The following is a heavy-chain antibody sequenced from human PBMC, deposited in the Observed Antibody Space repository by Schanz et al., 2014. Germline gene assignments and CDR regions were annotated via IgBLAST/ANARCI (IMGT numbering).Heavy chain of an antibody. CDR3: ARPLSCTTTTCHRGRLEY. J-gene: IGHJ4*02. V-gene: IGHV3-23*04. Sequence: EVQLVESGGGLVQPGRSLRLSCAASGFTFDDYAMHWVRQAPGKGLEWVSAISDSGDTTFYADSVRGRFTVSRDNSKNTLYLQMHSLRAGDSAMYYCARPLSCTTTTCHRGRLEYWGQGTLVTVSS. D-gene: IGHD1-26*01. CDR2: ISDSGDTT. CDR1: GFTFDDYA.